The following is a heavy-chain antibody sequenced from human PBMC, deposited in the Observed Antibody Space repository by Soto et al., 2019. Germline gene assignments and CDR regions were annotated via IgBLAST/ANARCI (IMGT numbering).Heavy chain of an antibody. J-gene: IGHJ4*02. CDR1: GGSISSSSYY. D-gene: IGHD2-15*01. V-gene: IGHV4-39*01. CDR3: ARLSIVVVDY. CDR2: IYYSGST. Sequence: SETLSLTCTVSGGSISSSSYYWGWIRQPPGKGLEWIGSIYYSGSTYYNPSLKSRVTISVDTSKNQFSLKLSSVTAADTAVYYCARLSIVVVDYWGQGTLVTVSS.